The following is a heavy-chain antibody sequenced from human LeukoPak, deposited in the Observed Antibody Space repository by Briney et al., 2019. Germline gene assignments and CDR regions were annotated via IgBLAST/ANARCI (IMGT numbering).Heavy chain of an antibody. CDR2: IRYDGSNN. V-gene: IGHV3-30*02. J-gene: IGHJ4*02. D-gene: IGHD4-23*01. CDR1: GFTFSSYG. CDR3: AKDLSVVPRTLDY. Sequence: GGSLRLSCAASGFTFSSYGMHWVRQAPGKGLEWVAFIRYDGSNNYYADSVKGRFTISRDNSKNTLYLQMNSLGAEDTAVYYCAKDLSVVPRTLDYWGQGTLVTVSS.